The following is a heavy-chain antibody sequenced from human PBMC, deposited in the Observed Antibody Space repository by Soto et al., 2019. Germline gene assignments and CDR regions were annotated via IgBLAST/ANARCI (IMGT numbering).Heavy chain of an antibody. V-gene: IGHV4-31*03. CDR3: ARHVNRGALFAY. Sequence: SETLSLTCTVSGGSISSGGYYWSWIRQHPGKGLEWIGYIYYSGSTYYNPSLRSRVTISVDTSKNQFSLKLSSVTAADTAVYFFARHVNRGALFAYWGQGTLVPVSS. CDR1: GGSISSGGYY. CDR2: IYYSGST. J-gene: IGHJ4*02. D-gene: IGHD3-10*01.